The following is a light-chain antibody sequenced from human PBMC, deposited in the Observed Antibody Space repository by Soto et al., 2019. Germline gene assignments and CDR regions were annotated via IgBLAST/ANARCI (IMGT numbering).Light chain of an antibody. J-gene: IGKJ1*01. CDR2: AAS. Sequence: DIQMTQSPSSLSASVGDRVTITCRASQSISSYLNWYQQKPGKAPKLLIYAASSLQSGVPSRFSGSGSGTDLTLTISSLQPEDFATYYCQQSYSTPSVTFGQGTKVEIK. CDR3: QQSYSTPSVT. V-gene: IGKV1-39*01. CDR1: QSISSY.